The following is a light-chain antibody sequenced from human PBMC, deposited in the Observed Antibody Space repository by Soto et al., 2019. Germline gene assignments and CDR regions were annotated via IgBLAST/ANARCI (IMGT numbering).Light chain of an antibody. CDR3: QQYGSSSFA. CDR2: GAF. J-gene: IGKJ3*01. Sequence: EIVLTQSPGTLSVSPGERATLFCRARQSISSTYLAWYQKKPGQAPRLLLYGAFNRATGIPDRFSGSGSGTAFTLTISSLEPEDCAFYYCQQYGSSSFAFGPGTKVEIK. V-gene: IGKV3-20*01. CDR1: QSISSTY.